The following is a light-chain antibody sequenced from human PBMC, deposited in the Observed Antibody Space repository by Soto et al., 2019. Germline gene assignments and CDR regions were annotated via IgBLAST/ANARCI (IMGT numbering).Light chain of an antibody. V-gene: IGKV3-20*01. CDR1: QSVSSSY. CDR3: QQYGSSLFT. Sequence: EIVLTQSPGTLSLSPGERATLSCRASQSVSSSYLAWYQQKPGQAPRLLIYGASSRATGIPDRFSGSGSGTDFTLTISRLEPEDCAVYYCQQYGSSLFTFGPGTEVDIK. J-gene: IGKJ3*01. CDR2: GAS.